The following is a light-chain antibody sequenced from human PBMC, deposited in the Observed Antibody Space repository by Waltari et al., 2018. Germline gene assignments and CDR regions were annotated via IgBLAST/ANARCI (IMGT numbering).Light chain of an antibody. CDR2: EVT. CDR1: SSDIGTYNY. J-gene: IGLJ2*01. CDR3: SSHANTYNFAHVV. Sequence: QSALTQPASVSGSPGQSITISCTGTSSDIGTYNYVSWYQQLPGKAPKMMIYEVTKRPSGVSYRFSGSKSCNTASLTISGLRAEDEADYYCSSHANTYNFAHVVFGGGTKLTVL. V-gene: IGLV2-23*02.